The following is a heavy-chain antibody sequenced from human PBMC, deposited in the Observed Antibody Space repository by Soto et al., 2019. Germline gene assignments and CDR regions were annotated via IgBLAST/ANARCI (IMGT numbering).Heavy chain of an antibody. D-gene: IGHD3-3*01. J-gene: IGHJ5*02. CDR1: GGSISSGGYS. Sequence: QLQLQESGSGLVKPSQTLSLTCAVSGGSISSGGYSWSWIRQPPGKGLECIGYIYHSGSTYYNPSLKRRVTISVDRSKSQFSLKLSSVTAADTAVYYCARAATMFGVAPNWFDPWGQGTLVTVSS. V-gene: IGHV4-30-2*01. CDR3: ARAATMFGVAPNWFDP. CDR2: IYHSGST.